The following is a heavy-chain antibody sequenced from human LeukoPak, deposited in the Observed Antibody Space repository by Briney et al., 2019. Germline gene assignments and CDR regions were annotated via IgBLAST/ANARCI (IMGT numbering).Heavy chain of an antibody. CDR2: INPNGGGT. CDR1: GYTFTDFN. V-gene: IGHV1-2*02. J-gene: IGHJ4*02. D-gene: IGHD6-19*01. Sequence: ASVKVSCKASGYTFTDFNVHWVRQAPGQGLDWMGWINPNGGGTNCAQKFHGRVTMTRDTSISTTYMELSGLTSDDTAVYYCARPRAGTLAFWGQGALVTVSS. CDR3: ARPRAGTLAF.